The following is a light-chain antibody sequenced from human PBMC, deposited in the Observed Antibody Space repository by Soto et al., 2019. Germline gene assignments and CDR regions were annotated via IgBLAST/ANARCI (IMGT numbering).Light chain of an antibody. Sequence: EIVLTQSPATLSLSPGERATLSCRASQSVTSNLAWYQQKPGQATRLLIYDASNRATGIPARFSGSGSGTDFTLTISSLEPEDVAVYYCQQRNNWPTFGPGTKVDIK. CDR3: QQRNNWPT. V-gene: IGKV3-11*01. J-gene: IGKJ3*01. CDR1: QSVTSN. CDR2: DAS.